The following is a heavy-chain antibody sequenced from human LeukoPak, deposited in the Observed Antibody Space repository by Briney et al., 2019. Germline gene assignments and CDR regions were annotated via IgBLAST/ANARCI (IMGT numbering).Heavy chain of an antibody. CDR2: ISGSGSTI. CDR1: GFTFGDYS. J-gene: IGHJ4*02. D-gene: IGHD3-22*01. CDR3: AKAIVGYYDSSGYPVDY. Sequence: GGSLRLSCAASGFTFGDYSMTWIRQAPGKGLEWVSYISGSGSTIYYADSVKGRFTISRDNAKNSLYLQMNSLRAEDTAVYYCAKAIVGYYDSSGYPVDYWGQGTLVTVSS. V-gene: IGHV3-11*01.